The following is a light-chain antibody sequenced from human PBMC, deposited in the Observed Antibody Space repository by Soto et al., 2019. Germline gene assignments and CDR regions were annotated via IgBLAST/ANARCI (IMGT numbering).Light chain of an antibody. Sequence: EIVLTQSPGTLSLSPGERATLSCRTSQSVSNNYLAWYQQKPGRAPRILIFGASSRAAGVPDRFSGSGSGTDFTLTINSLQSEDFAVYFCQQYDNLPLTFGPGTKVDIK. CDR2: GAS. CDR3: QQYDNLPLT. V-gene: IGKV3-20*01. CDR1: QSVSNNY. J-gene: IGKJ3*01.